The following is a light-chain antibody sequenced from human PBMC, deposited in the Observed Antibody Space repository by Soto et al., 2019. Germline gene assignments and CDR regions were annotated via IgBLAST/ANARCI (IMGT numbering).Light chain of an antibody. CDR1: SSDVGGYNY. Sequence: QSVLTQPRSVSGCPGQSVTISCTGTSSDVGGYNYVSWYQQHPGKAPKLMIYDVSKRPSGVPDRFSGSKSGNTASLTISGLQAEDEADYYCCSYAGSYVFGTGTKLTVL. CDR2: DVS. J-gene: IGLJ1*01. CDR3: CSYAGSYV. V-gene: IGLV2-11*01.